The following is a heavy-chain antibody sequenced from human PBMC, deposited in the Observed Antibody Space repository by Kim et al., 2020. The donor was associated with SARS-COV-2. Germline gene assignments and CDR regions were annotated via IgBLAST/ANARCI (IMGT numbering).Heavy chain of an antibody. D-gene: IGHD1-26*01. CDR1: GFTFSSYD. CDR2: IGTAGDT. Sequence: GGSLRLSCEASGFTFSSYDMHWVRQATGKGLEWVSTIGTAGDTYYPGSVKGRFTISRENAKNSLYLQVNSLRAGDTAVYYCARAVSGSYFPAYYYYGMDVWGQGTTVTVSS. J-gene: IGHJ6*02. V-gene: IGHV3-13*04. CDR3: ARAVSGSYFPAYYYYGMDV.